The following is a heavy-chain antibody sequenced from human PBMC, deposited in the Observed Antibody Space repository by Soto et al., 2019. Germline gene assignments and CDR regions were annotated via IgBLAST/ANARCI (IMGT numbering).Heavy chain of an antibody. CDR2: IYYSGST. V-gene: IGHV4-39*01. Sequence: SETLSLTCSVSGGSISSSRYYWGWIRQPPGKGLEWIGNIYYSGSTYYNPSLKSRVTISVDTSKNQFSLKLSSVTAADTAVYYCARHYTFLSMNYYYGMDVWGQGTTVTVSS. CDR3: ARHYTFLSMNYYYGMDV. D-gene: IGHD3-3*02. CDR1: GGSISSSRYY. J-gene: IGHJ6*02.